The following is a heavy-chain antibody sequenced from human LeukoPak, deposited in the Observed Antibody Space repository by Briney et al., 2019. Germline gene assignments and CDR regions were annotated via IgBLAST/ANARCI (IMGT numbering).Heavy chain of an antibody. J-gene: IGHJ6*02. CDR3: ARDTEGYIYGYYYYGMDV. D-gene: IGHD5-18*01. Sequence: PGGALRLSCAASGFTFDDYAMHWVCQAPGKGLEWVSLISGDSHSTFYADSVKGRFTISRDNSKNSLYLQMHSLRNDDTALYYCARDTEGYIYGYYYYGMDVWGQGTTVTVSS. V-gene: IGHV3-43*02. CDR1: GFTFDDYA. CDR2: ISGDSHST.